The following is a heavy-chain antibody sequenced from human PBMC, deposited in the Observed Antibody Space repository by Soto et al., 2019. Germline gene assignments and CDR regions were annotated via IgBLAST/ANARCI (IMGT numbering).Heavy chain of an antibody. J-gene: IGHJ4*01. CDR2: IYTSGST. CDR3: ARDLHDYILTGYLGFDD. CDR1: GGSISSYY. D-gene: IGHD3-9*01. V-gene: IGHV4-4*07. Sequence: PETLSLTCTVSGGSISSYYWSWIRQPAGKGLEWIGRIYTSGSTNYNPSLKSRVTMSVDTSKNQFSLKLSSVTAADTAVYYCARDLHDYILTGYLGFDDWGQGTLVTVSS.